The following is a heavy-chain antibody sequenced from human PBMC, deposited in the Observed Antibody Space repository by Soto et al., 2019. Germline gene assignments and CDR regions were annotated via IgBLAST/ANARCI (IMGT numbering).Heavy chain of an antibody. CDR2: IYYSGTT. CDR3: ARTTAVPNTLRSRYYFDY. V-gene: IGHV4-61*01. CDR1: GASVSDKTFY. D-gene: IGHD4-17*01. Sequence: QVQLQESGPGLLKPSETLSLTCSVSGASVSDKTFYWSWLRQSPGKGLEWIGYIYYSGTTTYNPSLKGRFTISVDTSKNQFSLRLNSVTAADTALYYCARTTAVPNTLRSRYYFDYWGQGMLVTVSS. J-gene: IGHJ4*02.